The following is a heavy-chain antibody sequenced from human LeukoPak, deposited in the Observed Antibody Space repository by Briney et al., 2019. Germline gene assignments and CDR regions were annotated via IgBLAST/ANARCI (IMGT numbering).Heavy chain of an antibody. CDR2: IYYSGST. Sequence: PSETLSLTCTVSGGSISSYYWSWIRQPPGKGLEWIGYIYYSGSTNYNPSLKSRVTISVDTSKNQFSLKLSSVTAADTAVYYCARVGQLDDWFDPWGQGTLVTVSS. D-gene: IGHD6-6*01. CDR3: ARVGQLDDWFDP. J-gene: IGHJ5*02. CDR1: GGSISSYY. V-gene: IGHV4-59*01.